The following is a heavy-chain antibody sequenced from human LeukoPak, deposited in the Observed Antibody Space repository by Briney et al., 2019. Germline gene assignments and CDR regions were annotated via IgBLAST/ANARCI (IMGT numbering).Heavy chain of an antibody. CDR3: ATVHDSSLDY. Sequence: GGSLRLSCAASGFTFSNDWMSWVRQAPGKGLEWVANIKQDGSEKYYVDSVKGRFTISRDNAKNSLYLQMNSLRAEDTAVYYCATVHDSSLDYWGQGTLVTVSS. J-gene: IGHJ4*02. V-gene: IGHV3-7*01. D-gene: IGHD1-1*01. CDR2: IKQDGSEK. CDR1: GFTFSNDW.